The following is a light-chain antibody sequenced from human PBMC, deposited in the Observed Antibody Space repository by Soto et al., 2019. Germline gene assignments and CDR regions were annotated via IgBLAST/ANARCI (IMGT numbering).Light chain of an antibody. J-gene: IGKJ4*01. CDR2: KAT. V-gene: IGKV1-12*01. CDR3: QQVSSFPLT. Sequence: DIQMAQSPSSVSASVGDSVTISCRASQGVSSWLAWFQQHPGKAPSLLIHKATNLQTGVPSRFRGSGSDTDFTLTISNLQPEDFATYYCQQVSSFPLTFGGGTKVQLK. CDR1: QGVSSW.